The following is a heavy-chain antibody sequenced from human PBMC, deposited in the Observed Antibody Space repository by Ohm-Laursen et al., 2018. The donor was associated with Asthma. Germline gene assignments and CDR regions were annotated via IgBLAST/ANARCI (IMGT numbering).Heavy chain of an antibody. V-gene: IGHV4-31*03. J-gene: IGHJ4*02. CDR1: GGSISSGGYY. Sequence: LSLTCTVSGGSISSGGYYWSWIRQHPGKGLEWIGYIYYSGSTYYNPSLKSRVSISVDTSKNQFSLELSSVTAADTAVYYCASGQYYYASGQDYWGQGTLVTVSS. D-gene: IGHD3-10*01. CDR3: ASGQYYYASGQDY. CDR2: IYYSGST.